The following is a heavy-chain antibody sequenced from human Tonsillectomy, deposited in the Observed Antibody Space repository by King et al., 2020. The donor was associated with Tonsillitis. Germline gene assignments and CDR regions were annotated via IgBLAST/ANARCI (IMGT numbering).Heavy chain of an antibody. CDR1: GFTFSSYA. CDR2: IRGSGGST. Sequence: VQLVESGGDLIQPGGSLRLSCAASGFTFSSYAMSWVRQATGKGLEWVSSIRGSGGSTYYADSVKGRFTISRDNSKNTLYLQMNSLRAEDTAVYYCAKEAAYCSSTSCPYFYYVMDVWGQGTTVTVSS. J-gene: IGHJ6*02. V-gene: IGHV3-23*04. CDR3: AKEAAYCSSTSCPYFYYVMDV. D-gene: IGHD2-2*01.